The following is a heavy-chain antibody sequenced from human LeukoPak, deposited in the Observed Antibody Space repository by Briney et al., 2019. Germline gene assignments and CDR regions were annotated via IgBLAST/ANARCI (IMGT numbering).Heavy chain of an antibody. Sequence: GASVKVSCKASGGTFSSYAISWVRQAPGQGLEWMGGITPIFGTANYAQKFQGRVTITADESTSTAYMELSSLRSEDTAVYYCARGSYQRDEYDFWSGYHMDVWGQGTTVTVSS. CDR1: GGTFSSYA. CDR2: ITPIFGTA. CDR3: ARGSYQRDEYDFWSGYHMDV. V-gene: IGHV1-69*13. D-gene: IGHD3-3*01. J-gene: IGHJ6*02.